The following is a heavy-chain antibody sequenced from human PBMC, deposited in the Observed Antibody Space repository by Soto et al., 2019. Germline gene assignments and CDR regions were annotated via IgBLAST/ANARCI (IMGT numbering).Heavy chain of an antibody. CDR1: GFTFSSYA. V-gene: IGHV3-23*01. CDR3: AKDPYYYDSSGHDY. CDR2: ISGSGGST. D-gene: IGHD3-22*01. J-gene: IGHJ4*02. Sequence: GGSLRLSCAASGFTFSSYAMSWVRQAPGKGLEWVSAISGSGGSTYYADSVKGRFTISRDNSKNTLYLQMNSLRAEDTAVYYCAKDPYYYDSSGHDYWGQGTLVTVSS.